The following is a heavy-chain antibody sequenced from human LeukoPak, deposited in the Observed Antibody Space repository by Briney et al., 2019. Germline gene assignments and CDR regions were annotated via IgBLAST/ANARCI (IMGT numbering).Heavy chain of an antibody. Sequence: GGSLRLSCAASGFTFSKYWMLWVRQAPGKGRESVSRINTDGTVTTYADSVKGRFTVSRDNADNTMFLQMNSVRDEDTAVDYCATKQWLAPPPDSWGQGTPVTVSS. V-gene: IGHV3-74*01. CDR2: INTDGTVT. CDR1: GFTFSKYW. D-gene: IGHD6-19*01. CDR3: ATKQWLAPPPDS. J-gene: IGHJ4*02.